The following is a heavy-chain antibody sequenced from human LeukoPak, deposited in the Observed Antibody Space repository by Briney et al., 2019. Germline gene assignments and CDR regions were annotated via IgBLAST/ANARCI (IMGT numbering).Heavy chain of an antibody. CDR3: ARITDSSGYPLDAFDI. Sequence: PGTSLRLSCVASGFTFSTYAIHWVRQAPGKGLEWVAVVSKDGNTKYYADSVKGRFTISRDNSKNTVYLQMNSLRTEDTSVYYCARITDSSGYPLDAFDIWGQGTMVTVSS. J-gene: IGHJ3*02. CDR1: GFTFSTYA. CDR2: VSKDGNTK. D-gene: IGHD3-22*01. V-gene: IGHV3-30*04.